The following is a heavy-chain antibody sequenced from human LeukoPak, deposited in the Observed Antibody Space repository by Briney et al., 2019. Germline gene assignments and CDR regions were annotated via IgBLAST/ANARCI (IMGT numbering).Heavy chain of an antibody. D-gene: IGHD3-9*01. J-gene: IGHJ4*02. CDR3: VRDKDWAFDC. Sequence: PSETLSLTCTVSGGSISSSSYFWGWIRQPPGKGMEWIGNIYYSGTTYYNPSLKSRITMSIDTSKNQFSLRVSSVTAADTAVYYCVRDKDWAFDCWGQGTLITVSS. CDR1: GGSISSSSYF. CDR2: IYYSGTT. V-gene: IGHV4-39*02.